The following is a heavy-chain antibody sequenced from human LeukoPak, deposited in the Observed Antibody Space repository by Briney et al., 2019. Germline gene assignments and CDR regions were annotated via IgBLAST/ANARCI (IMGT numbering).Heavy chain of an antibody. D-gene: IGHD4-17*01. V-gene: IGHV4-59*01. Sequence: PSETLSLTCTVSGGSINGYSWSWIRQPPGKGLEWIAYVYYSASTNYNPSLKSRVTISVDTSKKQFSLRLSSVTAAGTAVYYCARGIMTTVPTFDYWGQGTLVTVSS. CDR3: ARGIMTTVPTFDY. J-gene: IGHJ4*02. CDR2: VYYSAST. CDR1: GGSINGYS.